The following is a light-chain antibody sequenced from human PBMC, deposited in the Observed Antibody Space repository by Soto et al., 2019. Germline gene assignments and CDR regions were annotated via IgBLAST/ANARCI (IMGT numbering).Light chain of an antibody. V-gene: IGLV2-8*01. CDR2: EVT. CDR1: SSDVGGYNY. Sequence: QYVLTQPPSASGSPGQSVTISCTGTSSDVGGYNYVSWYQQHPGKVPKLMIYEVTKRPSGVPDRFSGSKSGNTASLTVSGLQAEDEADYYCSSYAGSNIVVFGGGTKLTVL. CDR3: SSYAGSNIVV. J-gene: IGLJ2*01.